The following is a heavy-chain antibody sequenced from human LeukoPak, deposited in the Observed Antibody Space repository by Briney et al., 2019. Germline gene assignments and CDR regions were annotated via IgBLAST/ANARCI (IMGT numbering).Heavy chain of an antibody. CDR3: AKVMYSSSWYGDY. D-gene: IGHD6-13*01. CDR2: ISYDGSNK. V-gene: IGHV3-30*18. Sequence: GGSLRLSCAASGFTVSNNYMTWVRQAPGKGLEWVAVISYDGSNKYYADSVKGRFTISRDNSKNTLYLQMNSLRAEDTAVYYCAKVMYSSSWYGDYWGQGTLVTVSS. J-gene: IGHJ4*02. CDR1: GFTVSNNY.